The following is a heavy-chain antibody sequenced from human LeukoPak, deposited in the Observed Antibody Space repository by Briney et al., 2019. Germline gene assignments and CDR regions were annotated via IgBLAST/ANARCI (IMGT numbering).Heavy chain of an antibody. V-gene: IGHV3-23*01. CDR2: ISGSGGST. CDR3: AKSVALVSSSWSGLFDY. J-gene: IGHJ4*02. D-gene: IGHD6-13*01. CDR1: GFTFSSYA. Sequence: PGGSLRLSCAASGFTFSSYAMSWVRQAPGKGLEWVSAISGSGGSTYYADSVKGRFTISRDNSKNTLYLQMNSLRAEDTAVYYCAKSVALVSSSWSGLFDYWAREPWSPSPQ.